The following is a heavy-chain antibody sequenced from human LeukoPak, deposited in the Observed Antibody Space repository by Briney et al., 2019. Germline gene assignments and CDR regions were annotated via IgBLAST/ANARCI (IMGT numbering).Heavy chain of an antibody. CDR3: ARDFTDSGSSLVYYYYYYMDV. V-gene: IGHV1-46*01. J-gene: IGHJ6*03. D-gene: IGHD1-26*01. CDR2: INPSGGST. CDR1: GYTFTSYY. Sequence: GASVKVSCKASGYTFTSYYMHWVRQAPGQGLEWMGIINPSGGSTSYAQKFQGRVTMTRDTSTSTVYMELSSLRSEDTAVYYCARDFTDSGSSLVYYYYYYMDVWGKGTTVSVSS.